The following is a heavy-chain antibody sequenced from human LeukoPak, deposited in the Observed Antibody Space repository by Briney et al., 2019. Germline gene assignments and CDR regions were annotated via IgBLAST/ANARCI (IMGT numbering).Heavy chain of an antibody. J-gene: IGHJ5*02. V-gene: IGHV7-4-1*02. Sequence: GASVKVSCKASGYTFTNYAVNWVRQAPGQGLEWMGWINTNTGNPTYAQGFTGRFVFSLDTSVSTAYLQISSLKAEDTAVYYCAVVVAATGIWFDPWGQGTLVTVSS. CDR2: INTNTGNP. CDR1: GYTFTNYA. CDR3: AVVVAATGIWFDP. D-gene: IGHD2-15*01.